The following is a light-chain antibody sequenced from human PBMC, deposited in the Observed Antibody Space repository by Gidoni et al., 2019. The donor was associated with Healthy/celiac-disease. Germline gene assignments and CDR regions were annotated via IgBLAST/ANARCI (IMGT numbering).Light chain of an antibody. J-gene: IGKJ4*01. V-gene: IGKV1-39*01. CDR2: AAS. CDR3: QQSYSTPLT. CDR1: QSISSY. Sequence: DIQMTQAPSSLSASVGDRVTITCRASQSISSYLNWYQQKPGKAPKLLIYAASSLSSVVPSRFSGSGYGTDLPLTISRLQPEDCATYYCQQSYSTPLTFGGGTKVEIK.